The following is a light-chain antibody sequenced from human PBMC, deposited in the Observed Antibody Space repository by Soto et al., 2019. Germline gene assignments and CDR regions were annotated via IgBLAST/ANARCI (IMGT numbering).Light chain of an antibody. CDR2: GAS. CDR1: QTIRSS. V-gene: IGKV3-15*01. Sequence: EVVMTQSPATLSVSLGERATLSCRASQTIRSSLAWYQQKPGQAPRLLIYGASTRATDIPARFGGSGSGTEFTLTISSLQPEDSAIYYCQQYNNWPQTFGQGTKVDIK. CDR3: QQYNNWPQT. J-gene: IGKJ1*01.